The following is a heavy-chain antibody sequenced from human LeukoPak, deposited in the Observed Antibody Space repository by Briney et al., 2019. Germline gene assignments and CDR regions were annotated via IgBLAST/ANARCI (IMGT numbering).Heavy chain of an antibody. V-gene: IGHV1-2*02. CDR1: GYTFTDYY. J-gene: IGHJ4*02. CDR3: AREMRVGATLDY. D-gene: IGHD1-26*01. Sequence: ASVKVSCKASGYTFTDYYMHWVRQAPGQGLEWMGWINPKSGGANYAQKFQGRVTMTRDTSISTAYMELSRLRSDDTAMYHCAREMRVGATLDYWGQGTLVTVSS. CDR2: INPKSGGA.